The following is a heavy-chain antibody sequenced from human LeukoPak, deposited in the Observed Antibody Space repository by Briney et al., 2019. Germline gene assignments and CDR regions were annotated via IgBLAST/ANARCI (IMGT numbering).Heavy chain of an antibody. D-gene: IGHD4-23*01. Sequence: PGGSLRLSCAASGFTFSSYSMHWIRQAPGKGLEWVSYISGSSRTMYYADSVKGRFTISRDNAKNSLYLQMNSLRAEDTAVYYCARDLGLYDYGCNIDYLGQGTLVTVSS. V-gene: IGHV3-48*04. CDR3: ARDLGLYDYGCNIDY. CDR2: ISGSSRTM. CDR1: GFTFSSYS. J-gene: IGHJ4*01.